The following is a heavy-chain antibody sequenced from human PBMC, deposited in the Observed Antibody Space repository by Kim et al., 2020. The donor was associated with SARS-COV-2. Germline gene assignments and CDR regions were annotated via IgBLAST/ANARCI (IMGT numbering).Heavy chain of an antibody. D-gene: IGHD2-2*01. Sequence: NYNPSLKSRVTISVDTSKNQFSLKLSSVTAADTAVYYCAGTSPYYYGMDVWGQGTTVTVSS. CDR3: AGTSPYYYGMDV. V-gene: IGHV4-34*01. J-gene: IGHJ6*02.